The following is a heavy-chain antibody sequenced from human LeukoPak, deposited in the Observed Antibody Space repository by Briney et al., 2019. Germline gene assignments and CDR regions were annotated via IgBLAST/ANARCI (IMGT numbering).Heavy chain of an antibody. CDR1: GFTFSSYA. CDR2: ISGSGGST. CDR3: AKGDYCSGGSCYPAPFDY. V-gene: IGHV3-23*01. D-gene: IGHD2-15*01. Sequence: GGSLRLSCAASGFTFSSYAMSWVRQAPGKGLEWVSAISGSGGSTYYADSVKGRFTISRDNSKNTLYLQMNSLRAEDTAVYYCAKGDYCSGGSCYPAPFDYWGQGTLVTVSS. J-gene: IGHJ4*02.